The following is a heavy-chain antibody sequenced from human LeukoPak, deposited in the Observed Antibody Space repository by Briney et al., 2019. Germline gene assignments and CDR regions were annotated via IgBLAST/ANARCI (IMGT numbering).Heavy chain of an antibody. J-gene: IGHJ4*02. Sequence: GGSLRLSCAASGFAFSSYSMTWVRQAPGKGLEWVSSIGTSSSDKAHADSVKGRFTISRDNAMKSVYLQMNSPRAGDTAVYYCARDRSPLYYDSSGYDFGGQGTLVTVSS. V-gene: IGHV3-21*01. D-gene: IGHD3-22*01. CDR3: ARDRSPLYYDSSGYDF. CDR2: IGTSSSDK. CDR1: GFAFSSYS.